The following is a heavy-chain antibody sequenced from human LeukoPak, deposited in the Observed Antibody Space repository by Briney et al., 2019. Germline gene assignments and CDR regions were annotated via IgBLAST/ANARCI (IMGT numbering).Heavy chain of an antibody. CDR1: GVTFSSSA. V-gene: IGHV3-23*01. CDR2: ISNNGGYT. D-gene: IGHD2-15*01. Sequence: GGSLRLSCAASGVTFSSSAMSWVRQAPGKGLEWVSAISNNGGYTYYADSVQGRFTISRDNSKSTLCPQMNSLRAEDTAVYYCAKQLGYCSDGSCYFPYWGQGILVTVSS. J-gene: IGHJ4*02. CDR3: AKQLGYCSDGSCYFPY.